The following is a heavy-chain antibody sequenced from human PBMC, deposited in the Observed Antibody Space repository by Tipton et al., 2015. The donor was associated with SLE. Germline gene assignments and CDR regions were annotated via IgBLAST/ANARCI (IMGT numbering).Heavy chain of an antibody. V-gene: IGHV4-31*03. CDR2: ILDTGNT. CDR1: GVSISSGGNY. Sequence: TLSLTCTVSGVSISSGGNYWTWIRQHPEKGLEWIGFILDTGNTNYNPSLKSRLTISVDTSKNQFSLKLNSITAADTAMYWCARLSSDTTAFDIWGQGTMVTVSS. CDR3: ARLSSDTTAFDI. D-gene: IGHD3-3*01. J-gene: IGHJ3*02.